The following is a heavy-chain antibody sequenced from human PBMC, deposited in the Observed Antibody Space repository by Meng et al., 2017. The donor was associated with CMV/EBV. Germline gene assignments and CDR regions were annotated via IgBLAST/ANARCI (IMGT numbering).Heavy chain of an antibody. J-gene: IGHJ6*02. CDR1: FASYW. D-gene: IGHD1-14*01. CDR2: IYPGDSDT. V-gene: IGHV5-51*01. Sequence: FASYWIGGGRQMPGKGLEWMGIIYPGDSDTRYSPSFQGQVTISADKSISTAYLQWSTLKASDTAMYYCARRTADSAPGGKYYYGLDVWGQGTLVTVSS. CDR3: ARRTADSAPGGKYYYGLDV.